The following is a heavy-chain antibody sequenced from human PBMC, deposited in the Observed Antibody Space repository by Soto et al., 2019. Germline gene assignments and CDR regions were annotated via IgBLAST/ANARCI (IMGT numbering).Heavy chain of an antibody. CDR2: ISYDGSDK. D-gene: IGHD3-16*02. J-gene: IGHJ4*02. V-gene: IGHV3-30*18. CDR3: AKALGELSPESYDY. Sequence: QVQLVESGGGVVQPGRSLRLSCAVSGFTFSSYAMHWVRQAPGKGLEWVAVISYDGSDKYYADSVKGRFTISRDNSKNTLNLQMNSLRAYDTAVYYCAKALGELSPESYDYWGQGPLITVSS. CDR1: GFTFSSYA.